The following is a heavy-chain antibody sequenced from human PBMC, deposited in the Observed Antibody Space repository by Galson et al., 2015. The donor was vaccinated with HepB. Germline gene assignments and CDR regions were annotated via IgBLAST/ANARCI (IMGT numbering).Heavy chain of an antibody. CDR1: GFTFSSYA. CDR2: IRGSGGST. D-gene: IGHD5-12*01. J-gene: IGHJ4*02. V-gene: IGHV3-23*01. CDR3: AKVDISGYALDY. Sequence: SLRLSCAASGFTFSSYAMSWVRQAPGKGLEWVSAIRGSGGSTYYADSVKGRFTISRDNSKNTLYLQMNSLRAEDTAVYYCAKVDISGYALDYWGQGTLATVSS.